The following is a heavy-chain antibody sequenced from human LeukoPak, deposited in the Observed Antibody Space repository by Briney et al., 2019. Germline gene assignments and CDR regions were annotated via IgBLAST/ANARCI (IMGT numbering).Heavy chain of an antibody. D-gene: IGHD3-3*01. V-gene: IGHV3-48*02. CDR2: ISGDGGTT. CDR3: TTEIPPYYDFWSGYSDY. J-gene: IGHJ4*02. CDR1: GFTFNTYT. Sequence: GGSLRLSRAASGFTFNTYTMNWVRQAPGKGLEWLSFISGDGGTTTYADSVMGRFTISGDNAKNSLFLQMNSLRDEDTAVYYCTTEIPPYYDFWSGYSDYWGQGTLVTVSS.